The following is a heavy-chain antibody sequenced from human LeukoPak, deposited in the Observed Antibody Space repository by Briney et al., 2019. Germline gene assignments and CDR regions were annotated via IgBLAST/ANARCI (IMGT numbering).Heavy chain of an antibody. V-gene: IGHV4-30-4*01. CDR1: DGSISSGDYY. CDR3: VRGRVYCTGSRCSPSYFDY. D-gene: IGHD2-8*02. Sequence: PSQTLSLTCTVSDGSISSGDYYWSWIRQPPGKGLEWIGYIYYSGSTYYNPSLKSRVTISVDTSKNQFSLKLISVTAADTAVFYCVRGRVYCTGSRCSPSYFDYWGQGTLVTVSS. CDR2: IYYSGST. J-gene: IGHJ4*02.